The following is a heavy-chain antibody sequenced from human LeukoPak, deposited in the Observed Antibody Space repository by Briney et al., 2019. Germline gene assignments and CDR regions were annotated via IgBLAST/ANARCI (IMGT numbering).Heavy chain of an antibody. J-gene: IGHJ3*02. D-gene: IGHD2-8*01. CDR1: GGSISSSNW. CDR2: IYYSGST. V-gene: IGHV4-4*02. CDR3: ARDNGGVLMVYAITGRDDAFDI. Sequence: SETLSLTCAVSGGSISSSNWWSWVRQPPGKGLEWIGSIYYSGSTYYNPSLKSRVTISVDTSKNQFSLKLSSVTAADTAVYYCARDNGGVLMVYAITGRDDAFDIWGQGTMVTVSS.